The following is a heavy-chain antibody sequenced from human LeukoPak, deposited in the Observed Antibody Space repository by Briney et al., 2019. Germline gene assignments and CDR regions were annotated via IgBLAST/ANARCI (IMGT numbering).Heavy chain of an antibody. J-gene: IGHJ5*02. CDR2: ISSSGSTI. CDR1: GFTFSDYY. Sequence: GGSLRLSCAASGFTFSDYYMSWIRQAPGKGLGWVSYISSSGSTIYYADSVKGRFTISRDNAKNSLYLQMNSLRAEDTAVYYCARVTGYGSGTRFDPWGQGTLVTVSS. D-gene: IGHD3-10*01. CDR3: ARVTGYGSGTRFDP. V-gene: IGHV3-11*01.